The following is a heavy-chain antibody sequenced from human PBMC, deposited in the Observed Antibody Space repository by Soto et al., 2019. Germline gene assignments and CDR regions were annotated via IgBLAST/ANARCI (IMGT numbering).Heavy chain of an antibody. CDR3: ARDIEYYGSGSCNY. D-gene: IGHD3-10*01. J-gene: IGHJ4*02. Sequence: QVQLVQSGAEVKKPGASVKVSCKASGYTFTSYGISWVRQAPGQGREWMGWISAYNGNTNYAQKLQGRVNMTTDTSTSTAYMELMSLRSDDTAVYYCARDIEYYGSGSCNYWGQGTLVTVAS. CDR1: GYTFTSYG. V-gene: IGHV1-18*01. CDR2: ISAYNGNT.